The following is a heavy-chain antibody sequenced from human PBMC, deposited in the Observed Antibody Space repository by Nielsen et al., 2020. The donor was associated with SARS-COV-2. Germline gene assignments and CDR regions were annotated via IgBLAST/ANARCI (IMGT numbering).Heavy chain of an antibody. CDR1: GFTFDDYA. Sequence: SLKISCAASGFTFDDYAMHWVRQTPGKGLEWVSRISWNSGSIGYADSVKGRFTISRDNAKNSLYLQMNSLRAEDTALYYCAKIAAAGPDYWGQGTLVTVSS. D-gene: IGHD6-13*01. V-gene: IGHV3-9*01. J-gene: IGHJ4*02. CDR3: AKIAAAGPDY. CDR2: ISWNSGSI.